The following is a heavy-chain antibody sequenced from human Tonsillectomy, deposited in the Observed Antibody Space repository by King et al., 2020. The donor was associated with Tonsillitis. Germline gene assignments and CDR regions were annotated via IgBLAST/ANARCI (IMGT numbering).Heavy chain of an antibody. Sequence: VQLVESGGGLGQPGESLRLSCAASGFAFTIYAMNWVRQAPGKGLEWVSTISTSGSTTYYAASVKGRFTISRDNSRDTVYLQLNGLTAEDTAVYYCVKDCSAGHGDCLFDFWGQGTLVTVSS. CDR1: GFAFTIYA. J-gene: IGHJ4*02. CDR3: VKDCSAGHGDCLFDF. D-gene: IGHD2-21*02. V-gene: IGHV3-23*04. CDR2: ISTSGSTT.